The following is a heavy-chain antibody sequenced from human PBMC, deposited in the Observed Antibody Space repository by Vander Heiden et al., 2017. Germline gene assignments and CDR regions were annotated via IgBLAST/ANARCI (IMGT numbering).Heavy chain of an antibody. J-gene: IGHJ5*02. CDR2: TYYRSKWYN. V-gene: IGHV6-1*01. D-gene: IGHD3-3*01. Sequence: QVQLQQSGPGLVKPSQTLSLTCAISGDSVSSNSAAWNWIRQSPSRGLEWLGRTYYRSKWYNDYAVSVKSRITINPDTSKNQFSLQLNSVTPEDTAVYYCARDVLEWLMGDMGNWFDPWGQGTLVTVSS. CDR1: GDSVSSNSAA. CDR3: ARDVLEWLMGDMGNWFDP.